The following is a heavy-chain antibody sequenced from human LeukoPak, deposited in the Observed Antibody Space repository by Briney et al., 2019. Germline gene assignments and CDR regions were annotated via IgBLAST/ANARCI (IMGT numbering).Heavy chain of an antibody. CDR3: ATAPLQWLARGRGAFDI. Sequence: VASVKVSCKVSGYTLTELSMHWVRQAPGKGLEWMGGFDPEDGETIYAQKFQGRVTMTEDTSTDTAYMELSSLRSEDTAVYYCATAPLQWLARGRGAFDIWGQGTMVTVSS. V-gene: IGHV1-24*01. CDR2: FDPEDGET. CDR1: GYTLTELS. D-gene: IGHD6-19*01. J-gene: IGHJ3*02.